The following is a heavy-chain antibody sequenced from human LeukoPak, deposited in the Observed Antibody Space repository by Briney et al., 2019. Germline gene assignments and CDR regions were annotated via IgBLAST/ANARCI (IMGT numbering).Heavy chain of an antibody. V-gene: IGHV3-7*01. Sequence: GGCLRLSCADSQFTFNGSWMKRVRQAPGKGLECVTNMDPTGSQKRYVDSVRGRFTISKDNPGASLYLDMHSLRAEDTAIYYCAIWTSVNYWGQGTLVTVSS. D-gene: IGHD1-1*01. J-gene: IGHJ4*02. CDR2: MDPTGSQK. CDR1: QFTFNGSW. CDR3: AIWTSVNY.